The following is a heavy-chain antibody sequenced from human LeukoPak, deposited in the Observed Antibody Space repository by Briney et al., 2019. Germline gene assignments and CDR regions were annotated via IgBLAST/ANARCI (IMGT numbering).Heavy chain of an antibody. CDR2: ISGNGDST. CDR3: AKRSNGAGEAFDN. Sequence: GGSLRLSCVASGFTFNSYAMSWVRQAPGKGLEWVSAISGNGDSTYYADPVKGRFTISRDNSKNTLYLQMNSLRAEDTAVYYCAKRSNGAGEAFDNWGQGTLVTVS. V-gene: IGHV3-23*01. J-gene: IGHJ4*02. CDR1: GFTFNSYA. D-gene: IGHD3-16*01.